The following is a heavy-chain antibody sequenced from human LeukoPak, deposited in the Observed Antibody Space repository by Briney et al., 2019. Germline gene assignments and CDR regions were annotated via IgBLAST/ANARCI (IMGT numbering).Heavy chain of an antibody. V-gene: IGHV3-23*01. D-gene: IGHD1-26*01. CDR2: ISGSGGGT. CDR1: GFTFSSYA. J-gene: IGHJ6*03. Sequence: GGSLRLSCAASGFTFSSYAMSWVRQAPGKGLGWVSAISGSGGGTYYADSVKGRFTISRDNSKNTLYLQLNSLRVEDTAVYYCAKNRGAGSHYYYHMNVWGKGTTVTVSS. CDR3: AKNRGAGSHYYYHMNV.